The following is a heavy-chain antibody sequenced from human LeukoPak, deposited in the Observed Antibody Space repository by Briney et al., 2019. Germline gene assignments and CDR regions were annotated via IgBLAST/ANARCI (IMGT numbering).Heavy chain of an antibody. Sequence: GGSLRLSCAASGFTFSSYAMSWVRQAPGKGLEWVSAISGSGGSTYYADSVKGRFTISRDNSKNTLYLQMNSLRAEDTAVYYCAKVRSITMIVVVITYFDYWGQGTLVTVSS. CDR1: GFTFSSYA. V-gene: IGHV3-23*01. CDR3: AKVRSITMIVVVITYFDY. CDR2: ISGSGGST. D-gene: IGHD3-22*01. J-gene: IGHJ4*02.